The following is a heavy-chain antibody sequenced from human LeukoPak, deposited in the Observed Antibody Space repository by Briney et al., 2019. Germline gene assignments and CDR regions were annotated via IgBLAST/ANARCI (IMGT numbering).Heavy chain of an antibody. J-gene: IGHJ4*02. CDR2: IKQDGSEE. D-gene: IGHD6-19*01. Sequence: GGSLRLSCAASAFSFSDYWMTWVRQAPGKGLHWVAHIKQDGSEEYYVDSVKGRFTISRDNAKTSLYLQMNSLRAEDTAVYYCARWNSGWEFDYWGRGTLVSVSS. CDR1: AFSFSDYW. CDR3: ARWNSGWEFDY. V-gene: IGHV3-7*05.